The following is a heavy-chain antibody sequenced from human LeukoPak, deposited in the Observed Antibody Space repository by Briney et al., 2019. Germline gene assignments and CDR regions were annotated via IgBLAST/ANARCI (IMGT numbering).Heavy chain of an antibody. D-gene: IGHD3-22*01. J-gene: IGHJ3*02. CDR1: GYRFTSYW. V-gene: IGHV5-51*01. CDR3: ASRYDSSGYYDAFDI. CDR2: IYPGDSDT. Sequence: GESLKIPCKGSGYRFTSYWIGWVRQMPGKGLEWMGIIYPGDSDTRYSPSFQGQVTISADKSISTACLQWSSLKASDTAMYYCASRYDSSGYYDAFDIWGQGTMVTVSS.